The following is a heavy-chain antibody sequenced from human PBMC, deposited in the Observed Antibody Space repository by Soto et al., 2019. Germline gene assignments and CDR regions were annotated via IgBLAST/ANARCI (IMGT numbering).Heavy chain of an antibody. J-gene: IGHJ6*01. CDR3: ASHYSEGWGYYPRSSGSDV. Sequence: SETLSLTCAVYGGSFSGYYWSWIRQPPGKGLEWIGEINHSGSTNYNPSLKSRVTISVDTSKNQFSLKLSSVTAADTAVYYCASHYSEGWGYYPRSSGSDVWGQGTTVSFSS. D-gene: IGHD3-22*01. CDR1: GGSFSGYY. V-gene: IGHV4-34*01. CDR2: INHSGST.